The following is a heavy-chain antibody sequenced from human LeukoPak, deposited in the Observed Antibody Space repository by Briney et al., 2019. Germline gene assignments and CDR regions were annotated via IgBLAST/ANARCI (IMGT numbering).Heavy chain of an antibody. CDR1: GFTLSSYW. Sequence: GGSLRLSCAASGFTLSSYWMSWVRQAPGKGLEWVANIKQDGSEKYYVDSVKGRFTISRDNAKNSLYLQMNSLRAEDTAVYYCARGNIVVVPAAYSYWGQGTLVTVSS. D-gene: IGHD2-2*01. CDR2: IKQDGSEK. CDR3: ARGNIVVVPAAYSY. J-gene: IGHJ4*02. V-gene: IGHV3-7*01.